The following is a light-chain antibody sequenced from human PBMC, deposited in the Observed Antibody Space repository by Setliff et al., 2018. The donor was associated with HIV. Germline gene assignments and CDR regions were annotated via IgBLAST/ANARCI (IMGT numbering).Light chain of an antibody. J-gene: IGLJ1*01. V-gene: IGLV1-44*01. CDR1: SSNIGRNT. CDR2: RNN. CDR3: AAWDDGLNGSYV. Sequence: QSVLTQPPSASGTPGQRVTISCSGSSSNIGRNTVNWYQQLPGTAPKLLIYRNNQRPTGVPDRFSGSKSGTSASLAISGLQSEDEADYYCAAWDDGLNGSYVFGIGTKVTV.